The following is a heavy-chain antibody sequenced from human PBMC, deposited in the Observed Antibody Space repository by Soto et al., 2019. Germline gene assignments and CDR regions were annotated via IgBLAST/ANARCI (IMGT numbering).Heavy chain of an antibody. CDR1: GFTFSRYG. J-gene: IGHJ4*02. D-gene: IGHD3-22*01. CDR3: ANDITFDSSAYDS. V-gene: IGHV3-23*01. Sequence: EVQLLESGGGLVQPGGSRRLSCAASGFTFSRYGMSWVRQAPGKGLEWVSSMSGDGTNTYYIDSVKGRFTISRDNSRNTLSLQMKSLGADDTAVYYCANDITFDSSAYDSWGQGILVIVSS. CDR2: MSGDGTNT.